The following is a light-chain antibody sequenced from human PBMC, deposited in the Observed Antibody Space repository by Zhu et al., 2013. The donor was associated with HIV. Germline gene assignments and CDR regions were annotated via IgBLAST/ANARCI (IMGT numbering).Light chain of an antibody. CDR2: GVT. CDR1: SNDVGGYGY. J-gene: IGLJ2*01. V-gene: IGLV2-14*01. Sequence: QSALTQPASVSGSPGQSITISCTGTSNDVGGYGYVSWYQQQPGSAPKLIISGVTNRPSGVSDRFSGSKSGNTASLTISGLQADDEAHYYCSSYSTTSPVIFGGGTKVTVL. CDR3: SSYSTTSPVI.